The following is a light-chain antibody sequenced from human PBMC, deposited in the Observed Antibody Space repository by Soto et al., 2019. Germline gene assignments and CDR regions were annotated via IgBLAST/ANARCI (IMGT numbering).Light chain of an antibody. CDR3: PHDNSYAEA. Sequence: DIQMTQSPATLSGPVGDRVTITCRTSQTISSWLAGYQQKPGKAPKLLIYKASTLKSGVPSRFSGSGSRTEFSLTISILQPDDCATYYCPHDNSYAEAFGQGTKVDLK. CDR2: KAS. J-gene: IGKJ1*01. CDR1: QTISSW. V-gene: IGKV1-5*03.